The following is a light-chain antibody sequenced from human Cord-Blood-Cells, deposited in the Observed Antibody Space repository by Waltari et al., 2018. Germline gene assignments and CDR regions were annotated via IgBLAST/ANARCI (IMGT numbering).Light chain of an antibody. J-gene: IGKJ4*01. V-gene: IGKV3-20*01. CDR1: QRVSSSY. Sequence: EIVLTQSPRTLSLSPGVRATLSSRASQRVSSSYLAWYQQKPGQAPRLLIYGASSRATGIPDRFSGSGSGTDFTLTISRLEPEDFAVYYCQQYGSSPLTFGGGTKVEIK. CDR3: QQYGSSPLT. CDR2: GAS.